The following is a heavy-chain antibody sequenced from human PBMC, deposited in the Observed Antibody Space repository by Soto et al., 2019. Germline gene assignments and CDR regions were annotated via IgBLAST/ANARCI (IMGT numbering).Heavy chain of an antibody. V-gene: IGHV1-18*01. CDR3: ARVVPGAEAWFGP. CDR1: GYTFSNDA. CDR2: ISLYSDGT. Sequence: ASMKGYCNTPGYTFSNDAITWVRQAPGQVLEWLGWISLYSDGTNYAQKFQGRVSMTTDTSTTTAYMELRSLRSDDTAVYYCARVVPGAEAWFGPWGQGTLVTVSS. J-gene: IGHJ5*02. D-gene: IGHD1-26*01.